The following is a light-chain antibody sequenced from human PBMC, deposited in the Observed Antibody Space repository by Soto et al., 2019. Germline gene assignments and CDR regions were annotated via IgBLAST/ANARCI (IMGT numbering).Light chain of an antibody. CDR2: AAS. CDR1: QSISSY. Sequence: DIQMTQSPSSLSASVGDRVTITCRASQSISSYLNWYQQKPGKAPKVLIYAASSLQSGVPSRFSGSGSGTEFTLTISSLQPEDFATYYCQQSYSTPWTFGQGTKVEI. V-gene: IGKV1-39*01. J-gene: IGKJ1*01. CDR3: QQSYSTPWT.